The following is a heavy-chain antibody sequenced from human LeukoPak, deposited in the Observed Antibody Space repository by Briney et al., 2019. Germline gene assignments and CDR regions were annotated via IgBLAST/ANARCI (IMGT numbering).Heavy chain of an antibody. V-gene: IGHV3-11*01. CDR1: GFTLRDYY. CDR3: ARVLKGWLGVADY. Sequence: GGSLRLSCAAYGFTLRDYYMSWIRQAPGKGLEWVSYISSTAGTIYYADSVKGRSTISRDKAKNSLYLQMNSLRAEDTAVYYCARVLKGWLGVADYWGQGTLVTVSS. J-gene: IGHJ4*02. D-gene: IGHD5-12*01. CDR2: ISSTAGTI.